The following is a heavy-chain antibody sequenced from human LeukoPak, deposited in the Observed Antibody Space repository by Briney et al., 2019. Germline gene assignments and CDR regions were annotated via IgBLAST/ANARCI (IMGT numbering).Heavy chain of an antibody. Sequence: SETLSLTCTVSGGSISSSSYYWGWIRQPPGKGLEWIGSIYYSGSTYYNASLKSRVTISVDTSKNQFSLRLSSVTAADTAVYYCARVLQYYYYYMDVWGKGTTVTVSS. CDR3: ARVLQYYYYYMDV. J-gene: IGHJ6*03. V-gene: IGHV4-39*07. CDR2: IYYSGST. CDR1: GGSISSSSYY. D-gene: IGHD4-11*01.